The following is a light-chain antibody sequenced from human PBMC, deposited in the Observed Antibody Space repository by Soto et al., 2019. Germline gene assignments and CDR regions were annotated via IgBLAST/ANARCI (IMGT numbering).Light chain of an antibody. J-gene: IGKJ4*01. V-gene: IGKV3-20*01. CDR2: GAS. Sequence: EIVLTQSPGTLSLSPGEIATLSCRASQSVSSSYLAWYQQKPGQAPRLLIYGASRRATGIPDRFSGSGSGTDFTLTLSRLEPEDVAVSYGHQYGSSPPRLTFGGGTKVEIK. CDR1: QSVSSSY. CDR3: HQYGSSPPRLT.